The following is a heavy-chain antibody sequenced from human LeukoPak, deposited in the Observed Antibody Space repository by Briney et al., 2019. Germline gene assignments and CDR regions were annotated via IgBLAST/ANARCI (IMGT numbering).Heavy chain of an antibody. V-gene: IGHV3-66*01. CDR3: ARGPPFGGVVTSYMDV. J-gene: IGHJ6*03. CDR2: IYSSGNT. D-gene: IGHD3-3*01. CDR1: GFTVSDNY. Sequence: GGSLRLSCAASGFTVSDNYMSWVRQAPGKGLEWVSIIYSSGNTYYADSVKGRFTISRDNSNNTLYLQMNSLRAEDTAVYYCARGPPFGGVVTSYMDVWGKGTTVTVS.